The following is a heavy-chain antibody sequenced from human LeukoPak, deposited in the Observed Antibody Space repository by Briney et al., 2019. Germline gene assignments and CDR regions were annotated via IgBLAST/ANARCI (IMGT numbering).Heavy chain of an antibody. CDR1: GFTFSSYS. V-gene: IGHV3-21*01. Sequence: GGSLRPSCAASGFTFSSYSMNWVRQAPGKGLEWVSSISSSSSYIYYADSVKGRFTISRDNAKNSLYLQMNSLRAEDTAVYYCARGYCSSTSCWGFDYWGQGTLVTVSS. CDR2: ISSSSSYI. D-gene: IGHD2-2*01. CDR3: ARGYCSSTSCWGFDY. J-gene: IGHJ4*02.